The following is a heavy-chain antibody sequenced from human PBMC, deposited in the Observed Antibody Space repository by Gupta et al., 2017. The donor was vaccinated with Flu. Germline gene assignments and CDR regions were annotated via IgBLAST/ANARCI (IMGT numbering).Heavy chain of an antibody. CDR3: AKGEWDYSPFDY. CDR2: ISYDGSNK. D-gene: IGHD1-26*01. J-gene: IGHJ4*02. V-gene: IGHV3-30*18. CDR1: GIPFGSYG. Sequence: QLQLVGSGGGVVQPGRSLRLSCAASGIPFGSYGLHWVRQAPGKGVEWVAVISYDGSNKYYADSVKGRFTISRDNSKNTLYLQMNSLRAEDTAVYYCAKGEWDYSPFDYWGQGTLVTVSS.